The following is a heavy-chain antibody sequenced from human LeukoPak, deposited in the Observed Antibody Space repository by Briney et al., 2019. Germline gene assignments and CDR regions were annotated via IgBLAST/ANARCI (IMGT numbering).Heavy chain of an antibody. CDR2: ISWNSGSI. D-gene: IGHD6-13*01. V-gene: IGHV3-9*01. CDR3: AKAKRGFIAAAGGFDP. CDR1: GFTFDDYA. Sequence: PGGSLRLSCAASGFTFDDYAMHWVRQAPGKGLEWVSGISWNSGSIGYADSVKGRFTISRDNAKNSLYLQMNSLRAEDTALYYCAKAKRGFIAAAGGFDPWGQGTLVTVSS. J-gene: IGHJ5*02.